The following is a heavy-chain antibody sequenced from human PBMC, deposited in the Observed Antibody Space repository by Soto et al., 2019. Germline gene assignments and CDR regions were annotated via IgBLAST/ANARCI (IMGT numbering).Heavy chain of an antibody. CDR1: GFTFTGYY. Sequence: ASVKVSCKASGFTFTGYYIHWVRQAPGQGLEWMGWINPNSGGTSYAQNFQGRVTMTRDTSISTAYMELSRLRSDDTAVYYCASSLYNSSSFDYWGQGPWSPSPQ. V-gene: IGHV1-2*02. J-gene: IGHJ4*02. CDR2: INPNSGGT. CDR3: ASSLYNSSSFDY. D-gene: IGHD6-13*01.